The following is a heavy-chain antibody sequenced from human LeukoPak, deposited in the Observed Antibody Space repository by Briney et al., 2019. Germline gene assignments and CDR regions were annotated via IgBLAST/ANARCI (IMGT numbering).Heavy chain of an antibody. V-gene: IGHV3-49*04. D-gene: IGHD3-3*01. CDR2: IRSNPHGGTR. Sequence: GGSLRLSCTASGFTFSDFALSWVRQAPGKGLEWVGFIRSNPHGGTREYAPSMKGRFTISRDDSQTVAYLKINSLETEVTAVYYCARGRFQSGAYYGALDIWGQGTMVTVAS. CDR1: GFTFSDFA. J-gene: IGHJ3*02. CDR3: ARGRFQSGAYYGALDI.